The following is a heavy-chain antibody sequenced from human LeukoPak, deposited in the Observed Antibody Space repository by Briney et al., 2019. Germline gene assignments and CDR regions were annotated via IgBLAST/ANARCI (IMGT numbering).Heavy chain of an antibody. CDR1: GYTFTSYD. V-gene: IGHV1-8*01. J-gene: IGHJ3*02. D-gene: IGHD3-22*01. CDR3: TTMIVVIDAFDI. CDR2: MNPNSGNT. Sequence: GSSVKVSCKDSGYTFTSYDINWVRQATGKGLDWMGWMNPNSGNTGYAQKFQGRVTMTRNTSISTAYMELSSVRSEDTAVYYCTTMIVVIDAFDIWGQGTMVTVSS.